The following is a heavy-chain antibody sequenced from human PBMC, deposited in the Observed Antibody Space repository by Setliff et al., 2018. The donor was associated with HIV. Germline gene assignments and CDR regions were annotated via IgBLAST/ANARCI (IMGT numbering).Heavy chain of an antibody. D-gene: IGHD3-10*02. J-gene: IGHJ4*02. V-gene: IGHV3-15*05. Sequence: GGSLRLSRAVSGFYFTDAWMTWVRQTPGKGLEWVGRIKSKIDGETRHYAASVKGRFTISRNDSTDTLYLQMNSLEIEDTGVYYCTTGVLPQLYDVVGGDFWGQGTLVTVSS. CDR3: TTGVLPQLYDVVGGDF. CDR2: IKSKIDGETR. CDR1: GFYFTDAW.